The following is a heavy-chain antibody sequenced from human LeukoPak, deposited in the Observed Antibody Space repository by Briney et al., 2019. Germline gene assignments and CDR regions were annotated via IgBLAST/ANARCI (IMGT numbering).Heavy chain of an antibody. D-gene: IGHD6-13*01. CDR3: ARGVSSSPGH. Sequence: SETLSLTCAVYGGSFSGYYWSWIRQPPGKGLEWIGEINHSGSTNYNPSLKSRVTISVDTSKNQFSLKLSSVTAADTAVYYCARGVSSSPGHWGQGTLVTVSS. J-gene: IGHJ4*02. CDR1: GGSFSGYY. CDR2: INHSGST. V-gene: IGHV4-34*01.